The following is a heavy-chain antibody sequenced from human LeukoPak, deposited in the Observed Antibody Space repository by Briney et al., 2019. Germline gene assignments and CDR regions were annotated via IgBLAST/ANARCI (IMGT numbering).Heavy chain of an antibody. CDR3: ARDPLRGYFDY. D-gene: IGHD3-9*01. CDR1: GFTFSSYS. CDR2: ISSSSSYI. V-gene: IGHV3-21*01. J-gene: IGHJ4*02. Sequence: GGSLRLSCAASGFTFSSYSMNWVRQAPGEGLEWVSSISSSSSYIYYADSVKGQFTISRDDAKNSLYLQMNSLRAEDTAVYYCARDPLRGYFDYWGQGTLVTVSS.